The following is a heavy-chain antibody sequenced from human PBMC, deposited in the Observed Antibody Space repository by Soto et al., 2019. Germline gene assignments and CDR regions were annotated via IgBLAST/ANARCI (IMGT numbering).Heavy chain of an antibody. J-gene: IGHJ5*02. CDR3: ASSMTTVTLNGFRFDP. D-gene: IGHD4-17*01. CDR2: IIPIFGTA. CDR1: GGTFSSYA. Sequence: SVKVSCEASGGTFSSYAISWVRQAPGQGLEWMGGIIPIFGTANYAQKFQGRVTITADESTSTAYMELSSLRSEDTAVYYCASSMTTVTLNGFRFDPWGQGTLVTVSS. V-gene: IGHV1-69*13.